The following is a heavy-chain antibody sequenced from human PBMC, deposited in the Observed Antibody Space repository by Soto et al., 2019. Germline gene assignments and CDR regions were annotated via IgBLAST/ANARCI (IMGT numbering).Heavy chain of an antibody. Sequence: GGSLRLSCTASGFTFDDYAMHWVRQAPGKGLEWVSGISWNSGSIGYADSVKGRFTISRDNAKNSLYLQMNSLRAEDTALYYCAKDGRNFRGAFDYWGQGTLVTVSS. J-gene: IGHJ4*02. CDR3: AKDGRNFRGAFDY. CDR2: ISWNSGSI. V-gene: IGHV3-9*01. CDR1: GFTFDDYA. D-gene: IGHD3-10*01.